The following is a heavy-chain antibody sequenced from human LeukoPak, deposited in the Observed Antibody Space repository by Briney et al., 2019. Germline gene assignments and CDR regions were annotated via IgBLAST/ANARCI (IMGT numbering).Heavy chain of an antibody. CDR3: ARLSGWYTDSNEGH. CDR2: INPNSGGT. CDR1: GYTFTGYY. Sequence: EASVKVSCKASGYTFTGYYMHWVRQAPGQGLEWMGWINPNSGGTNYAQKFQGRVTMTRDTSISTAYMELSRLRSDDTAVYYCARLSGWYTDSNEGHWGQGTLVTVSS. D-gene: IGHD6-19*01. V-gene: IGHV1-2*02. J-gene: IGHJ4*02.